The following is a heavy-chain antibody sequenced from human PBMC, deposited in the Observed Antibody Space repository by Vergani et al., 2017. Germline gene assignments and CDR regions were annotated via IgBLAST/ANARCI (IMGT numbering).Heavy chain of an antibody. CDR1: GFTFDDYA. Sequence: EVQLVESGGGLVQPGRSLRLSCAASGFTFDDYAMHWVRQTPGKGLEWVSGISWNSGSIGYADSVKGGFTISRDNAKNSLYLQMNSLRAEDTALYYCAKDNGEFEYDLNMDVWGKGTTVTVSS. V-gene: IGHV3-9*01. CDR2: ISWNSGSI. J-gene: IGHJ6*03. D-gene: IGHD3-3*01. CDR3: AKDNGEFEYDLNMDV.